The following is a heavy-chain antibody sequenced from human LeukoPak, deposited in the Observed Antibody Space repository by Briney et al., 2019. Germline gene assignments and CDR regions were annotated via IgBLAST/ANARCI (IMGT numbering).Heavy chain of an antibody. Sequence: GGSLRLSCAASGFTFNSYEMNWVRQAPGKGLEWLSYIGSSGATRYYADSVEGRFTVSRDNAKNSLYLQMNSLRAEDTAMYYCARDSGYNAFDYWGQGTLVTVSS. CDR2: IGSSGATR. D-gene: IGHD5-12*01. J-gene: IGHJ4*02. CDR1: GFTFNSYE. CDR3: ARDSGYNAFDY. V-gene: IGHV3-48*03.